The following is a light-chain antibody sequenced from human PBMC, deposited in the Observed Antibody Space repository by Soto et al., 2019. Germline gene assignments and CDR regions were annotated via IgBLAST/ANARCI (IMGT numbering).Light chain of an antibody. CDR2: AAS. J-gene: IGKJ1*01. Sequence: IQLTQSPSSLSASVGDRVTITCRASQGISSYLAWYQQKPGKAPKLLIYAASTLQSGVPSRFSGSGSGTEFTLTISSLQTEDFATYYCHQLNSYPRAFGQGTKVEIK. CDR1: QGISSY. CDR3: HQLNSYPRA. V-gene: IGKV1-9*01.